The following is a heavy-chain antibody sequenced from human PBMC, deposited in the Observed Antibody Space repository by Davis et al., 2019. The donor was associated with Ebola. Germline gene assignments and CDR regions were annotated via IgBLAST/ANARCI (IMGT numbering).Heavy chain of an antibody. CDR1: GFTFSSYW. V-gene: IGHV3-21*01. CDR3: AKDDTYSGYGLGAFDI. CDR2: ISSSSSYI. J-gene: IGHJ3*02. D-gene: IGHD5-12*01. Sequence: GESLKISCAASGFTFSSYWMSWVRQAPGKGLEWVSSISSSSSYIYYADSVKGRFTISRDNSKNTLYLQMNSLRAEDTAVYYCAKDDTYSGYGLGAFDIWGQGTMVTVPS.